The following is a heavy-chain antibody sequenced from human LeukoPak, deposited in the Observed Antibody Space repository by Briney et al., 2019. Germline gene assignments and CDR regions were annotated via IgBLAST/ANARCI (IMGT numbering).Heavy chain of an antibody. V-gene: IGHV4-39*01. J-gene: IGHJ5*02. CDR2: ICYSGST. CDR1: GGSISSSSYY. D-gene: IGHD2-8*01. CDR3: ARHLLVPRRSKYNWFDP. Sequence: SETLSLTCTVSGGSISSSSYYRGWIRQPPGKGLEWIGSICYSGSTYYNPSLKSRVTISVDTSKNQSSLKLSSVTAADTAVYYCARHLLVPRRSKYNWFDPWGQGTLVTVSS.